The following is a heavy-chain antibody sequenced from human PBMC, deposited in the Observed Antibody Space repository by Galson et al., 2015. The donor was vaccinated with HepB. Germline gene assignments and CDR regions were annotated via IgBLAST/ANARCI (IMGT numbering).Heavy chain of an antibody. CDR3: ARASPKGQLGISY. J-gene: IGHJ4*02. CDR2: ISAYNGNT. CDR1: GYTFTSYG. V-gene: IGHV1-18*01. D-gene: IGHD7-27*01. Sequence: SVKVSCKASGYTFTSYGISWVRQAPGQGLEWMGWISAYNGNTNYAQKLQGRVTMTTDTSTSTACMELRSLRSDDTAVYYCARASPKGQLGISYWGQGTLVTVSS.